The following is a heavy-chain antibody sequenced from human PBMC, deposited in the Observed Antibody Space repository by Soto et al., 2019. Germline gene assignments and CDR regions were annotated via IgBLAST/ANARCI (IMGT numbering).Heavy chain of an antibody. CDR2: ISGTGGST. Sequence: GGSLRLSCAASGFTFSSYGMSWVRQAPGKGLEWVSSISGTGGSTYYADSVKGRFTISRDNSKNTLYLQMNSLRAEDTAVYYCAKVEDNSGCDYWGQGTLVTVSS. D-gene: IGHD6-19*01. CDR3: AKVEDNSGCDY. CDR1: GFTFSSYG. V-gene: IGHV3-23*01. J-gene: IGHJ4*02.